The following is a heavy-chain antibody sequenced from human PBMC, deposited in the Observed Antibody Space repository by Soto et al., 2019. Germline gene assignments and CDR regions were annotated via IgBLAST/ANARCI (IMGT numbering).Heavy chain of an antibody. CDR1: GFTFSSYW. CDR2: IKQDGSEK. J-gene: IGHJ4*02. Sequence: PGGYLRLSCAASGFTFSSYWMSWVRQAPGKGLEWVANIKQDGSEKYYVDSVKGRFTISRDNAKNSLYLQMNSLRAEDTAVYYCARILIELPYSGSYYDYWGQGTLVTVSS. D-gene: IGHD1-26*01. V-gene: IGHV3-7*03. CDR3: ARILIELPYSGSYYDY.